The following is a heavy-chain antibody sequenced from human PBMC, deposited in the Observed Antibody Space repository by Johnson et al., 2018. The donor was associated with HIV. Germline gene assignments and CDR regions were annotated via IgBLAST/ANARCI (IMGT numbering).Heavy chain of an antibody. CDR3: AREGTKDSSGLDVGAFDI. J-gene: IGHJ3*02. D-gene: IGHD3-22*01. Sequence: VQLMESGGGLVQPGGSLRLSCAASGFTFSSYWMSWVRQAPGKGLEWVANIKQDGGEKYYVDSVKGRFTISRDNAKNSLYLQMNSLRAEDTAVYYCAREGTKDSSGLDVGAFDIWGKGTMVTVSS. CDR1: GFTFSSYW. CDR2: IKQDGGEK. V-gene: IGHV3-7*05.